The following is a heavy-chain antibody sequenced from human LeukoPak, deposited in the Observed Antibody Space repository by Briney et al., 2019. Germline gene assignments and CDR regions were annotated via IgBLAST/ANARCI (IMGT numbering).Heavy chain of an antibody. CDR3: AGGDYYDSSGYYYFDY. Sequence: ASVKVSCKASGGTFSSYTISWVRQAPGQGLEWMGRIIPILGIANYAQKFQGRVTITADKSTSTAYMELSSLRSEDTAVYYCAGGDYYDSSGYYYFDYWGQGTLVTVSS. CDR2: IIPILGIA. J-gene: IGHJ4*02. CDR1: GGTFSSYT. D-gene: IGHD3-22*01. V-gene: IGHV1-69*02.